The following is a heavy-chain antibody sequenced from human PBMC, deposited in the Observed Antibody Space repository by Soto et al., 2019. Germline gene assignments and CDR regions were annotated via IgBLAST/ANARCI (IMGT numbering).Heavy chain of an antibody. CDR3: ARGGKAAAGSYNWFDP. CDR1: GGSISNYF. J-gene: IGHJ5*02. D-gene: IGHD6-13*01. V-gene: IGHV4-38-2*02. CDR2: IYHSGSA. Sequence: KPSETLSLTCTVSGGSISNYFCNWIRQPPGQGLEWIGSIYHSGSAYHNPSLKSRVIISVDTSKNQFSLKLTSVTAADTAVYYCARGGKAAAGSYNWFDPWGQGTLVTVSS.